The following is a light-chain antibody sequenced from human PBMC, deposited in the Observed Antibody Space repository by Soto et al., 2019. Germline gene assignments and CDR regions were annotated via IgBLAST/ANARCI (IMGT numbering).Light chain of an antibody. V-gene: IGKV3-11*01. J-gene: IGKJ1*01. Sequence: EIVLTQSHSTLSLSPGERCTLSCRASESVTTYLAWYQQKPGQAPRLLVYDVSNRATGIPARFSGGGSGTDFTLTISNLEPEDFAVYYCQQRSDWPWTCGQGTKV. CDR3: QQRSDWPWT. CDR2: DVS. CDR1: ESVTTY.